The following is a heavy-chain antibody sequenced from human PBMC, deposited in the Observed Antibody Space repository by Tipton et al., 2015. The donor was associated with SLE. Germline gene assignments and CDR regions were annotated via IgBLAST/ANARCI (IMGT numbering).Heavy chain of an antibody. V-gene: IGHV4-59*01. CDR3: ARGSRGLGMGV. CDR2: IYYSGTT. J-gene: IGHJ6*02. CDR1: GGSISNYY. D-gene: IGHD3-10*01. Sequence: TLSLTCTVSGGSISNYYWSWIRQPPGKGLEWIGYIYYSGTTNYNPSLRSRVTISVDTSKNQFSLNITSVTAADTAVYYCARGSRGLGMGVWGQGTTVTVSS.